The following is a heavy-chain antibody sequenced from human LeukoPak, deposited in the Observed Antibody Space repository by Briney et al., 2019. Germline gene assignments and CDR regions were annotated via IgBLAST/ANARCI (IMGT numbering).Heavy chain of an antibody. Sequence: ASVKVSCKASEYTFASYDINWVRQATGQGLEWMGWMNPNSGNTGYAQKFQGRVTMTRNTSINTAYMELSSLRSEGTAVYYCAREGPIVVVPAAPNYYYYYGMDVWGQGITVTVSS. CDR2: MNPNSGNT. J-gene: IGHJ6*02. V-gene: IGHV1-8*01. CDR1: EYTFASYD. CDR3: AREGPIVVVPAAPNYYYYYGMDV. D-gene: IGHD2-2*01.